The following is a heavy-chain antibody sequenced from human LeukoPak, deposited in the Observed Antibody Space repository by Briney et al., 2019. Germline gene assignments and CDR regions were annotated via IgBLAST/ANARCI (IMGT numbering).Heavy chain of an antibody. V-gene: IGHV3-30-3*01. CDR2: ISYDGSNK. J-gene: IGHJ4*02. CDR3: ARGRGMATTRPLDY. Sequence: GGSLRLSCAASGFTFSSYAMHWVRQAPGKGLEWVAVISYDGSNKYYADSVKGRFTISRDNSKNTLYLQMNSLRAEDTAVYYCARGRGMATTRPLDYWGQGTLSPSPQ. D-gene: IGHD5-24*01. CDR1: GFTFSSYA.